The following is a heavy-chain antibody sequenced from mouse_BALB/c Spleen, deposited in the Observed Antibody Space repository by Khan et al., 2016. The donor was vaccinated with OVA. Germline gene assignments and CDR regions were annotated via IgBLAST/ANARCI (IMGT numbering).Heavy chain of an antibody. V-gene: IGHV3-2*02. J-gene: IGHJ2*01. D-gene: IGHD1-2*01. CDR1: GYSITSGYG. Sequence: QLEESGPGLVKPSQSLSLTCTVTGYSITSGYGWNWIRQFPGNKLEWMGYISYSGSTNYNPSLKSRISITRDTSKNQLFLKLNSVTTVATATYYCASTARLPYWGQGTTLTVSS. CDR3: ASTARLPY. CDR2: ISYSGST.